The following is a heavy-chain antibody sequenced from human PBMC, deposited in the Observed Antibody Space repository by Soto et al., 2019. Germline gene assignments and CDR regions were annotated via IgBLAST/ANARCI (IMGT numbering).Heavy chain of an antibody. CDR3: ARGGAMGVDY. J-gene: IGHJ4*02. D-gene: IGHD1-26*01. CDR2: IYFDGITT. CDR1: GFTLNTHW. Sequence: GGSLRLSCTASGFTLNTHWMHWVRQAPGKGLVWVSRIYFDGITTNYADSVKGRLTVSRDNAKNTVYLHVNTLRDEDTAVYYCARGGAMGVDYWGQGTLVTVSS. V-gene: IGHV3-74*01.